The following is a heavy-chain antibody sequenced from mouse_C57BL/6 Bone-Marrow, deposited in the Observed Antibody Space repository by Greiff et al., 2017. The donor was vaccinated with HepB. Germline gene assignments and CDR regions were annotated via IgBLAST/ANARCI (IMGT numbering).Heavy chain of an antibody. Sequence: ESGPGLVKPSQSLSLTCSVTGYSITSGYYWNWIRQFPGNKLEWMGYISYDGSNNYNPSLKNRISITRDTSKNQFFLKLNSVTTEDTATYYCARERGSSTDWYFDVWGTGTTVTVSS. CDR1: GYSITSGYY. D-gene: IGHD1-1*01. J-gene: IGHJ1*03. CDR2: ISYDGSN. V-gene: IGHV3-6*01. CDR3: ARERGSSTDWYFDV.